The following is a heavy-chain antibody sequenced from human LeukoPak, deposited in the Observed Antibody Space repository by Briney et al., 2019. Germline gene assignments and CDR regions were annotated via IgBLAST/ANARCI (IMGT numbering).Heavy chain of an antibody. Sequence: GGSLGLSCAASGFTFSSYWMSWVRQAPGKGLEWVASINSDGSEGYYADVVKGRFTISRDNAKNSLYLQINSLRAEDTAVYYCARSSYSSSSSVWGQGTMVTVSS. D-gene: IGHD6-6*01. CDR1: GFTFSSYW. CDR2: INSDGSEG. J-gene: IGHJ3*01. V-gene: IGHV3-7*03. CDR3: ARSSYSSSSSV.